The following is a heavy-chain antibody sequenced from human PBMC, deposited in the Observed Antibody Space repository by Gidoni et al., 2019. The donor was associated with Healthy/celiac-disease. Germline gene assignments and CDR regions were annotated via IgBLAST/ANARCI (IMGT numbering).Heavy chain of an antibody. D-gene: IGHD4-17*01. CDR1: GFTFRSYG. Sequence: QVQLVESGGGVVQPGRSLRLSCAASGFTFRSYGMHWVRQAPGKGLEWVAVISYDGSNKYYADSVKGRFTISRDNSKNTLYLQMNSLRAEDTAVYYCAKDSWLYGDLSHFDYWGQGTLVTVSS. CDR2: ISYDGSNK. V-gene: IGHV3-30*18. J-gene: IGHJ4*02. CDR3: AKDSWLYGDLSHFDY.